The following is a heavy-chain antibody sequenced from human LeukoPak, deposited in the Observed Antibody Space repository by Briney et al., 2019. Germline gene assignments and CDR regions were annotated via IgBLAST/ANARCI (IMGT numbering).Heavy chain of an antibody. CDR2: ISYDGSNK. Sequence: QPGGSLRLSCAASGFTFSSYAMHWVRQAPGKGLEWVAVISYDGSNKYYADSVKGRFTISRDNSKNTLYLQMNSLRAEDTAVYYCARDASYCSSTSCDYYYYGMDVWGQGTTVTVSS. CDR3: ARDASYCSSTSCDYYYYGMDV. J-gene: IGHJ6*02. CDR1: GFTFSSYA. V-gene: IGHV3-30-3*01. D-gene: IGHD2-2*01.